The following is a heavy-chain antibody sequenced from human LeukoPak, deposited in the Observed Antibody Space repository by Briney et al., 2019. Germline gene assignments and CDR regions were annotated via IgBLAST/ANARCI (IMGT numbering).Heavy chain of an antibody. V-gene: IGHV1-18*01. D-gene: IGHD5-18*01. J-gene: IGHJ5*02. Sequence: ASVKVSCKASGYTFTSYGISWVRQAPGQGLEWMGWISAYNGNTNYAQKLQGRVTMTTDTSTSTAYMELRSLRSDDTAVYYCATSSVDTAMAETRFDPWGQGTLVTVSS. CDR1: GYTFTSYG. CDR3: ATSSVDTAMAETRFDP. CDR2: ISAYNGNT.